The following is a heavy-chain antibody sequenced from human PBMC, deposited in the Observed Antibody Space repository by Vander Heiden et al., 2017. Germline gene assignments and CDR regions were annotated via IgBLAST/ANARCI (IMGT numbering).Heavy chain of an antibody. D-gene: IGHD3-10*02. Sequence: EVQLSESGGTLVQPGGSLRLSCSASGFTFNSYAMNWVRQAPGKGLEWVSTDSSSGDRQDYADSVKGRFTISRDNSKNTLFLQMKSLRAEDTAVYYCAKDFFWRISMYVFDHWGQGTLVTVSP. CDR3: AKDFFWRISMYVFDH. J-gene: IGHJ4*02. CDR1: GFTFNSYA. CDR2: DSSSGDRQ. V-gene: IGHV3-23*01.